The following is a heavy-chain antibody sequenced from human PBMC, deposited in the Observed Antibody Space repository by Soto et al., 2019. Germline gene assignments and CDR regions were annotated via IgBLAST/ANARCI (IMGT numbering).Heavy chain of an antibody. CDR2: IKSKTDGGTT. J-gene: IGHJ4*02. CDR3: TTELHDYDFWSAYYLGSWAY. Sequence: GGSLRLSCAASGFTFSNAWMSWVRQAPGKGLEWVGRIKSKTDGGTTDYAAPVKGRFTISRDDSKNTLYLQMYSLKTEDTAVYYCTTELHDYDFWSAYYLGSWAYWGQGTLVTVSS. CDR1: GFTFSNAW. D-gene: IGHD3-3*01. V-gene: IGHV3-15*01.